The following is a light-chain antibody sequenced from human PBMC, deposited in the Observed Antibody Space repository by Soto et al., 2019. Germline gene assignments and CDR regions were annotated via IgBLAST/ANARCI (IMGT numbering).Light chain of an antibody. CDR1: KRVASSN. V-gene: IGKV3-20*01. CDR2: DAS. J-gene: IGKJ1*01. CDR3: HQYSYSLWT. Sequence: TQSLATRAVSPVSRTATKRVASSNLAWYQQRPGQAPRLLIYDASTRATGIPTRFSGSGSGTDFTLTISRLQPEDFALYYCHQYSYSLWTFGQGTKVDIK.